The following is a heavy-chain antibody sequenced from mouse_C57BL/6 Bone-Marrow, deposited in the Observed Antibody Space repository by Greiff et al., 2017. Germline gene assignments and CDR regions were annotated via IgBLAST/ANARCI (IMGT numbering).Heavy chain of an antibody. V-gene: IGHV8-8*01. J-gene: IGHJ2*01. CDR1: GFSLSTFGMG. Sequence: QVQLKESGPGILQPSQTLSLTCSFSGFSLSTFGMGVGWIRQPSGKGLEWLAHIWWDDYKYYNPALKSRLTISKDTSKNQVFLKIANVDTADTATYYWTIRYYGSSYLYFDYWGQGTTLTVSS. CDR3: TIRYYGSSYLYFDY. D-gene: IGHD1-1*01. CDR2: IWWDDYK.